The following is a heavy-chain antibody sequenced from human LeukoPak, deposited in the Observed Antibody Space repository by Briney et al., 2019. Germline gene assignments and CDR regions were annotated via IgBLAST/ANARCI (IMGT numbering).Heavy chain of an antibody. Sequence: SETLSLTCAVYGGSFSGYYWSWIRQPPGKGLEWIGEINHSGSTNYNPSLKSRVTISVDTSKNQFSLKLSSVTAADTAVYYCARGDYDYVWGSYRYTYIDYWGQGTLVTVSS. CDR2: INHSGST. D-gene: IGHD3-16*02. CDR1: GGSFSGYY. CDR3: ARGDYDYVWGSYRYTYIDY. V-gene: IGHV4-34*01. J-gene: IGHJ4*02.